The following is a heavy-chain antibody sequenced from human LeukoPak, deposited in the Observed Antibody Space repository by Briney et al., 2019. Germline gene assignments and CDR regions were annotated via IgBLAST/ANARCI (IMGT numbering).Heavy chain of an antibody. D-gene: IGHD3-22*01. Sequence: SETLSLTCTVSGGSVSSGSYYWSWIRQPPGKGLEWIGYIYYSGSTNYNPSLKSRVTISVDTSKHQFSLKLSSVTAADTAVYYCARGNYYDSSGFDYWGQGTLVTVSS. J-gene: IGHJ4*02. CDR3: ARGNYYDSSGFDY. V-gene: IGHV4-61*01. CDR2: IYYSGST. CDR1: GGSVSSGSYY.